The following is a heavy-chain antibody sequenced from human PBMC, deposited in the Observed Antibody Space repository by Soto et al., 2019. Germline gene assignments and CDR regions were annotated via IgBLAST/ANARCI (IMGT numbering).Heavy chain of an antibody. CDR3: ARDSSGCSGGSCYSYYYGMDV. J-gene: IGHJ6*02. D-gene: IGHD2-15*01. CDR2: IKQDGSEK. CDR1: GFTFSSYW. V-gene: IGHV3-7*01. Sequence: GGSLRLSCAASGFTFSSYWMSWVRQAPGKGLEWVANIKQDGSEKYYVDSVKGRFTISRDNAKNTLYLQMNSLRAEDTAVYYCARDSSGCSGGSCYSYYYGMDVWGQGTTVTVSS.